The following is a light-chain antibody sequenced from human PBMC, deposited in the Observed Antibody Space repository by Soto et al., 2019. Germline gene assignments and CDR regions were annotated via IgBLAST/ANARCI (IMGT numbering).Light chain of an antibody. CDR3: GADHGSGSNPLNV. CDR2: VGTGGIVG. J-gene: IGLJ6*01. CDR1: SGYSNYK. Sequence: QAVVTQPPSASASLGASVTLTCTLSSGYSNYKVDWYQQRPGKGPRFVMRVGTGGIVGSKGDGIPDRFSVLGSGLNRYLTIKNIQEEDESDYHCGADHGSGSNPLNVFGSGTQLTVL. V-gene: IGLV9-49*01.